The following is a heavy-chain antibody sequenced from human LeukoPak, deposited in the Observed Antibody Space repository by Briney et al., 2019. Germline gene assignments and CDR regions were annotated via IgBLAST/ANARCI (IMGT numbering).Heavy chain of an antibody. CDR1: GFTFSSYW. D-gene: IGHD3-22*01. J-gene: IGHJ5*02. CDR3: VRDRGYYDSSGYFLGDR. Sequence: PGGSLRLSCAASGFTFSSYWMTWVRQAPGKGLEWVANIKQDGREKHYVDSVKGRFSISRDNAKKSMYLQMNSLRAEDTAVYYCVRDRGYYDSSGYFLGDRWGQGTLVTVSS. V-gene: IGHV3-7*01. CDR2: IKQDGREK.